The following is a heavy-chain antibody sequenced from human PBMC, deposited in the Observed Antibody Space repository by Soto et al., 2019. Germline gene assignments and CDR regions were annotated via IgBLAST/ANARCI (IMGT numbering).Heavy chain of an antibody. CDR3: ARLGPTTVPTSYFTGNYNGMDV. J-gene: IGHJ6*02. Sequence: PLSLTWTVAGGSISSGDYYWSWIRQPPGKGLEWIGNIYYSGSTYYNPSLRSRLTISVDTSKNQFSLKLSSVTAAETAVYCCARLGPTTVPTSYFTGNYNGMDVWGQGTTVTVSS. V-gene: IGHV4-30-4*01. CDR2: IYYSGST. D-gene: IGHD4-17*01. CDR1: GGSISSGDYY.